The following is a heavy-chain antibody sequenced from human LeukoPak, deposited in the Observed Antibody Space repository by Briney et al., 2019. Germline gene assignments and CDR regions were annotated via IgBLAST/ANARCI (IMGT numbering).Heavy chain of an antibody. CDR1: GFTFSAYA. Sequence: GGSLRLSCAASGFTFSAYAMHWVRQAPGKGLEWVSVIYSGGSTYYADSVKGRFTISRDNSKNTLYLQMNSLRAEDTAVYYCARVWNWNYEGGRWFDPWGQGTLVTVSS. CDR3: ARVWNWNYEGGRWFDP. D-gene: IGHD1-7*01. J-gene: IGHJ5*02. V-gene: IGHV3-66*02. CDR2: IYSGGST.